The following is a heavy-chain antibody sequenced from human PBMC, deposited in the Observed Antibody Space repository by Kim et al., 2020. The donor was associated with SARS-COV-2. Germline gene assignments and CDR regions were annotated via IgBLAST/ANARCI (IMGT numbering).Heavy chain of an antibody. D-gene: IGHD3-9*01. Sequence: YNPPLKSRVTISVDTSKNQFSLKLSSVTAADTAVYYCARYYDILTGFDYWGQGTLVTVSS. J-gene: IGHJ4*02. CDR3: ARYYDILTGFDY. V-gene: IGHV4-30-2*05.